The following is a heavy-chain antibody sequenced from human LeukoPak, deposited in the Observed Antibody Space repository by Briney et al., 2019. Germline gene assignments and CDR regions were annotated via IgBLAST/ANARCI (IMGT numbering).Heavy chain of an antibody. CDR2: IYHSGST. V-gene: IGHV4-4*02. J-gene: IGHJ3*02. CDR3: ARDVLLWCGELSGAFDI. CDR1: GGSISSSNW. D-gene: IGHD3-10*01. Sequence: PSGTLSLTCAVSGGSISSSNWWSWVRQPPGKGLEWIGEIYHSGSTNYNPSLKSRVTISVDKSKNQFSLKLSSVTAADTAVYYCARDVLLWCGELSGAFDIWGQGTMVTVSS.